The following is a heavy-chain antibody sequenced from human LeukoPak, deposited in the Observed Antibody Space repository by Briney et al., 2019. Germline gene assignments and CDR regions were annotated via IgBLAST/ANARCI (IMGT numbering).Heavy chain of an antibody. J-gene: IGHJ4*02. CDR3: ARDAPGAGASSGTMKERGPIVVVPAAMVLDY. CDR1: GFTFSSYG. Sequence: EPGGSLRLSCAASGFTFSSYGMHWVRQAPGKGLEWVAFIRYDGSNKYYADSVEGRFTISRDNSKNTVYLQMNSLRAEDTAVYYCARDAPGAGASSGTMKERGPIVVVPAAMVLDYWGQGTLVTVSS. D-gene: IGHD2-2*01. CDR2: IRYDGSNK. V-gene: IGHV3-30*02.